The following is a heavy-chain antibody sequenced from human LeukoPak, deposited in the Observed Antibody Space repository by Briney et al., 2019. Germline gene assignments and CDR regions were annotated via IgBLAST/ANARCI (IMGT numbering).Heavy chain of an antibody. CDR2: LYGGGTT. Sequence: GGSLRLSCAASGFTVGNSYMSWVRQAPGKGLEWVSVLYGGGTTFYADSVKGRFTISRDSSKNTLYLLMNSLRAEDTAVYYCARVGGSSSWYEYWGQGTLVTVSS. CDR3: ARVGGSSSWYEY. D-gene: IGHD6-13*01. CDR1: GFTVGNSY. J-gene: IGHJ4*02. V-gene: IGHV3-53*05.